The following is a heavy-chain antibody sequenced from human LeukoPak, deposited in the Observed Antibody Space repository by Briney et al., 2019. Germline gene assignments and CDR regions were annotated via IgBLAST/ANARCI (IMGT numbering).Heavy chain of an antibody. V-gene: IGHV4-59*01. CDR1: GGSFSTYY. Sequence: PSETLSLTCAVSGGSFSTYYWSWIRQSPGKGLEWIGFIYYTGTTNYNPSLKSRVTISVDTSKNQFSLKLSSVTAADTAVYYCARAGANGIEAAGSLRYWGQGTLVIVSS. CDR3: ARAGANGIEAAGSLRY. J-gene: IGHJ4*02. D-gene: IGHD6-13*01. CDR2: IYYTGTT.